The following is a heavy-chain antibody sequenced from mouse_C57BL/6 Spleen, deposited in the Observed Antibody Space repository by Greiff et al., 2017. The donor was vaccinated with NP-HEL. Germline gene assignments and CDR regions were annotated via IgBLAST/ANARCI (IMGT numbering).Heavy chain of an antibody. CDR2: INPNNGGT. V-gene: IGHV1-18*01. Sequence: VQLQQSGPELVKPGASVKIPCKASGYTFTDYNMDWVKQSHGKSLEWIGDINPNNGGTIYNQKFKGKATLTVDKSSSTAYMELRSLTSEDTAVYYCARDYYGSSYRAWFAYWGQGTLVTVSA. J-gene: IGHJ3*01. D-gene: IGHD1-1*01. CDR1: GYTFTDYN. CDR3: ARDYYGSSYRAWFAY.